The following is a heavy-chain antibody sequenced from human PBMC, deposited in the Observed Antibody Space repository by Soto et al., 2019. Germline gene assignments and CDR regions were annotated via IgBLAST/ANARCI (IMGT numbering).Heavy chain of an antibody. CDR1: GFTFSGSV. CDR2: IRSKAYGYAK. J-gene: IGHJ5*02. V-gene: IGHV3-73*01. Sequence: EEQLVESGGGFVQPGGSLKLSCAASGFTFSGSVMHWVRQASGKGLEWVGRIRSKAYGYAKAYAGSVKGRFTISRDDSSNTAYLQMNSLKIEDTAVYYCTRGGTVTWRFDPWGQGTLVT. CDR3: TRGGTVTWRFDP.